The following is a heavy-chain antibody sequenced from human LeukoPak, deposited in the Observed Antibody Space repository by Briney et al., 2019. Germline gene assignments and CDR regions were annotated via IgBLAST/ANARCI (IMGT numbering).Heavy chain of an antibody. D-gene: IGHD4-11*01. CDR1: GGSISSHY. CDR2: IYYSGNT. J-gene: IGHJ5*02. Sequence: SETLSLTCTVSGGSISSHYWSWIRQPPGKGLEWIGYIYYSGNTNYNPSLKGRVTISVDTSKNPFSLKLSSVTAADTAVYYCARTLLAYYSHYDCNWFDAWGQGTMVTVSS. V-gene: IGHV4-59*11. CDR3: ARTLLAYYSHYDCNWFDA.